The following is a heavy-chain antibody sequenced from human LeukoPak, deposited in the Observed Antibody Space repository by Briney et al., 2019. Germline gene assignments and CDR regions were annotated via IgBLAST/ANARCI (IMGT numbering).Heavy chain of an antibody. J-gene: IGHJ3*02. CDR1: AYTFTGYY. CDR3: ARRSRNGLDAFDI. Sequence: ASVKVSCKASAYTFTGYYLHWVRQAPGQRHQWMGWIDPNNGDTEYAQKFQGRVTMTRDRSISTAYMELGRLTSDDTAVYYCARRSRNGLDAFDIWGQGTMVTVSS. CDR2: IDPNNGDT. V-gene: IGHV1-2*02. D-gene: IGHD1-14*01.